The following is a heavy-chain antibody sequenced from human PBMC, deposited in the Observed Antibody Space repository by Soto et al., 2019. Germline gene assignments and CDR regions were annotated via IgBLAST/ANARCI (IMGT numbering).Heavy chain of an antibody. V-gene: IGHV4-4*02. J-gene: IGHJ6*02. D-gene: IGHD6-13*01. CDR1: GGSISSSNW. Sequence: QVQLQESGPGLVKPSGTLSLTCAVSGGSISSSNWWSWVRQPPGKGLEWIGEIYHSGSTNYNPSLKSRVTLSVDKSKNQFSLKLSSVTAADTAVYYCARDQSRQQLGYGMDVWGQGTTVTVSS. CDR3: ARDQSRQQLGYGMDV. CDR2: IYHSGST.